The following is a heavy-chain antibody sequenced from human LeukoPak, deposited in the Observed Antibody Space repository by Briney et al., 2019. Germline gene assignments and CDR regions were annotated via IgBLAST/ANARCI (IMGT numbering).Heavy chain of an antibody. CDR2: IWYDGSNK. V-gene: IGHV3-33*01. D-gene: IGHD3-22*01. CDR1: GFTFSSYG. Sequence: GGSLRLSCAASGFTFSSYGMHWVRQAPGKGLEWVAVIWYDGSNKYYADSVKGRFTISRDNAKNSLYLQMNSLRAEDTAVYYCARDSNWYYDSSGYFDYWGQGTLVTVSS. CDR3: ARDSNWYYDSSGYFDY. J-gene: IGHJ4*02.